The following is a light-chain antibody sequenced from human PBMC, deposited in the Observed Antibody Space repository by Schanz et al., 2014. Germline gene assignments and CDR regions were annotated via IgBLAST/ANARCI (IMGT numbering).Light chain of an antibody. CDR3: QQYDNWWT. V-gene: IGKV3-20*01. CDR2: GAS. Sequence: EIVLTQSPGTLSLSPGERATLSCRASQSVHINYLAWHQQKPGQTPRLIIYGASSRANGIPDRFSGSGSGTDFTLTISRLEPEDFAVYYCQQYDNWWTFGPGTKVEVK. CDR1: QSVHINY. J-gene: IGKJ1*01.